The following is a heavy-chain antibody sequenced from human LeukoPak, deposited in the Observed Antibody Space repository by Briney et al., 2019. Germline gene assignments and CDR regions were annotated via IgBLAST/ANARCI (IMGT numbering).Heavy chain of an antibody. D-gene: IGHD6-13*01. J-gene: IGHJ3*02. CDR3: ARPHSSGWYDAFDI. Sequence: SETLSLTCSVSGXPITSYYWSWIRQPPGKGLEWIGYINYSGSTNYNPSLKSRVTISLDTSKNQFSLKLSSVTAADTAVYYCARPHSSGWYDAFDIWGQGTMVTVSS. CDR2: INYSGST. CDR1: GXPITSYY. V-gene: IGHV4-59*01.